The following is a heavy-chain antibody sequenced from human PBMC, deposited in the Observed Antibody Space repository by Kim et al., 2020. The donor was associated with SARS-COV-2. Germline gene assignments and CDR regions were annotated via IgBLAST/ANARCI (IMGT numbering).Heavy chain of an antibody. V-gene: IGHV3-33*01. J-gene: IGHJ5*02. D-gene: IGHD2-2*02. CDR2: IWYDGSNK. Sequence: GGSLRLSCAASGFTFSSYGMHWVRQAPGKGLEWVAVIWYDGSNKYYADSVKGRFTISRDNSKNTLYLQMNSLRAEDTAVYYCARSVGYCSSTSCYMMRGWFDPWGQGPLVTVSS. CDR3: ARSVGYCSSTSCYMMRGWFDP. CDR1: GFTFSSYG.